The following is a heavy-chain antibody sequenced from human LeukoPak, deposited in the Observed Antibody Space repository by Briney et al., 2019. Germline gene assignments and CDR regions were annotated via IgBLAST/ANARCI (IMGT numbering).Heavy chain of an antibody. V-gene: IGHV1-2*02. CDR2: INPNSGGT. J-gene: IGHJ4*02. CDR3: ARVEWELLTYYFDY. Sequence: ASVKVSCKASGYTFTSYYMHWVRQAPGQGLEWMGWINPNSGGTNYAQKFQGRVTMTRDTSISTAYMELSRLRSDDTAVYYCARVEWELLTYYFDYWGQGTLVTVSS. CDR1: GYTFTSYY. D-gene: IGHD1-26*01.